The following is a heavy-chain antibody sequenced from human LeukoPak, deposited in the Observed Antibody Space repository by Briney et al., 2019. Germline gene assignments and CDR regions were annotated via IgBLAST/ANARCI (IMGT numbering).Heavy chain of an antibody. J-gene: IGHJ6*02. CDR1: GGSISIYY. CDR2: IYYSGST. CDR3: ARLPSPSGWPYYYYYGMDV. Sequence: DTLSLICTVWGGSISIYYWSWVREPRGRAREWGGYIYYSGSTNYNPPLKSRVTISVDTSKNQFSLKLSSVTAADTAVYYCARLPSPSGWPYYYYYGMDVWGQGTTVTVSS. V-gene: IGHV4-59*08. D-gene: IGHD6-19*01.